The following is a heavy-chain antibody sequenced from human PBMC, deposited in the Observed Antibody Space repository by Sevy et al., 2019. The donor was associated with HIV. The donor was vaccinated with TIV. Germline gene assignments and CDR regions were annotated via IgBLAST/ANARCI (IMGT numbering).Heavy chain of an antibody. D-gene: IGHD3-22*01. J-gene: IGHJ4*02. CDR1: GGSISSYY. CDR2: IYYSGST. CDR3: AREGVYDSSGYYIRPRGPFDY. Sequence: SETLSLTCTVSGGSISSYYWSWIRQPPGKGLEWIGYIYYSGSTNYNPSLKSRVTISVDTSKNQFSLKLSSVTAADTAVYYCAREGVYDSSGYYIRPRGPFDYWGQGTLVTVSS. V-gene: IGHV4-59*01.